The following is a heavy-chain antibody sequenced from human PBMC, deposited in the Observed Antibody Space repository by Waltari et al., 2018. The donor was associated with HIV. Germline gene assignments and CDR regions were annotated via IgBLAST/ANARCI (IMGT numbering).Heavy chain of an antibody. D-gene: IGHD2-21*02. CDR1: GFTFTTAW. V-gene: IGHV3-15*01. CDR2: VKSETDGGTT. J-gene: IGHJ4*02. CDR3: TTGDIVVVTDY. Sequence: EVQLVESGGGLVKPGGSLRLSCAASGFTFTTAWMSWVRQAPGKGLEWGGRVKSETDGGTTDYAAPVKGRFTISRDDSKNTLYLQMNSLKTEDTAVYYCTTGDIVVVTDYWGQGTLVTVSS.